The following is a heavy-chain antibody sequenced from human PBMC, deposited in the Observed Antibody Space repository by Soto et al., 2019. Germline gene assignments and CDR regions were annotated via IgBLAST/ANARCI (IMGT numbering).Heavy chain of an antibody. CDR3: EKGIAFYYYYGMDV. V-gene: IGHV3-23*01. D-gene: IGHD3-3*02. CDR1: GFTFSSYA. Sequence: EVQLLESGGGLVQPGGSLRLSCAASGFTFSSYAMSWVRQAPGKGLEWVSAISGSGGSTYYADSVKGRFTISRDNSKNTLYLQMTSLRAEDTAVYYCEKGIAFYYYYGMDVWGQGTTVTVSS. CDR2: ISGSGGST. J-gene: IGHJ6*02.